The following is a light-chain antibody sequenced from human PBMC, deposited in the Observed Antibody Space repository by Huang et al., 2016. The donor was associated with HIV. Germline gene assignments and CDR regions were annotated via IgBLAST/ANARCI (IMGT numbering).Light chain of an antibody. CDR1: HTINNNY. Sequence: EIVLMQSPGTLSLSPGEGAPLFCRASHTINNNYLAWFQQKPGQPPRLLIYVASSRATGIPDRFSGSGSGTDFNLTISRLGTEDFAMYYCQYYGTSPQTFGQGTKLEIK. CDR3: QYYGTSPQT. V-gene: IGKV3-20*01. J-gene: IGKJ2*01. CDR2: VAS.